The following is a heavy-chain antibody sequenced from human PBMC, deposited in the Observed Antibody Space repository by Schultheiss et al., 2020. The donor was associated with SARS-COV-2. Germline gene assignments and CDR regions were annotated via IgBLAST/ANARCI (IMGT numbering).Heavy chain of an antibody. Sequence: SETLSLTCTVSGVSISSYCWNWIRRPPGKGLEWIGFIHDSGSTNYNPPLKSRVTISVDTSKNQFSLNLSSVTAADTAVYYCVRHRWGVINVATISQTNWFDPWGQGTLVTVSS. V-gene: IGHV4-59*08. CDR1: GVSISSYC. CDR3: VRHRWGVINVATISQTNWFDP. D-gene: IGHD5-12*01. J-gene: IGHJ5*02. CDR2: IHDSGST.